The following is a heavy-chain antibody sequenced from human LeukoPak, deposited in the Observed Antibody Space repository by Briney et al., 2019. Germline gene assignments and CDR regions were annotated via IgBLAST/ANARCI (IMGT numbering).Heavy chain of an antibody. CDR1: GVSFSGYY. CDR2: INHSGST. CDR3: ARGRRGGSSYCSSTSCYRRTPLYYYGMDV. J-gene: IGHJ6*02. V-gene: IGHV4-34*01. Sequence: SETLSLTCAVYGVSFSGYYWSWIRQPPGKGLEWIGEINHSGSTNYHPSLKSRVTISVDTSKNQFSLKLSSVTAADTAVYYCARGRRGGSSYCSSTSCYRRTPLYYYGMDVWGQGTTVTVSS. D-gene: IGHD2-2*01.